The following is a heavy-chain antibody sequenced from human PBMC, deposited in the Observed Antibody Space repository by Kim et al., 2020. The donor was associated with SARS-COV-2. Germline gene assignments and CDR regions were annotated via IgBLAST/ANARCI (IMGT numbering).Heavy chain of an antibody. J-gene: IGHJ4*02. V-gene: IGHV3-48*02. Sequence: GGSLRLSCAASGFTFSSYSMNWVRQAPGKGLEWVSYISSSSSTIYYADSVKGRFTISRDNAKNSLYLQMNSLRDEDTAVYYCARVPEYYDSSGYFPENYWGQGTLVTVSS. CDR3: ARVPEYYDSSGYFPENY. D-gene: IGHD3-22*01. CDR1: GFTFSSYS. CDR2: ISSSSSTI.